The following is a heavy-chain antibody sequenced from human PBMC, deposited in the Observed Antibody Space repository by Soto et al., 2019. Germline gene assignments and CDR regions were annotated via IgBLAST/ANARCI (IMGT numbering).Heavy chain of an antibody. CDR3: GREYYVDSFRLYPQVHFVY. V-gene: IGHV1-69*13. CDR2: IIPIVGTA. CDR1: GGTFSSYA. D-gene: IGHD3-22*01. Sequence: GASVKVSCKASGGTFSSYAISWGRQAPGQGREGRGGIIPIVGTANYAQKFQGRVTITADESTSTADMEQRSRRSEETAVEHCGREYYVDSFRLYPQVHFVYWGQGTLVTVSS. J-gene: IGHJ4*02.